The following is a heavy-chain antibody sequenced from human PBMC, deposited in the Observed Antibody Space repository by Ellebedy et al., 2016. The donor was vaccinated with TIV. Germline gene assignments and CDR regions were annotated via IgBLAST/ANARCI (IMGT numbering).Heavy chain of an antibody. D-gene: IGHD2-15*01. J-gene: IGHJ4*02. CDR1: GGIFRNYA. CDR3: ARDRPHLMSLAAGGDY. V-gene: IGHV1-69*13. Sequence: ASVKVSCKASGGIFRNYAISWVRQAPGQGLEWMGGIIAIFSSTNYAQKFQGRVTITADESTSTAYLEMSSLRSDDTAAYYCARDRPHLMSLAAGGDYWGQGTLVTVSS. CDR2: IIAIFSST.